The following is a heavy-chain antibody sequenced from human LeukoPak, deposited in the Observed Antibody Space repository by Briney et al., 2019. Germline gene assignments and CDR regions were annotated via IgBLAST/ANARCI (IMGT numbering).Heavy chain of an antibody. CDR3: ARGLGGYSYGHSFDY. V-gene: IGHV4-34*01. J-gene: IGHJ4*02. Sequence: SETLSLTCAVYGGSFSGYYWSWIRQPPGKGLEWIGEINHSGSTNYNPSLKSRVAISVDTSKNQFSLKLSSVTAADTAVYYCARGLGGYSYGHSFDYWGQGTLVTVSS. CDR1: GGSFSGYY. D-gene: IGHD5-18*01. CDR2: INHSGST.